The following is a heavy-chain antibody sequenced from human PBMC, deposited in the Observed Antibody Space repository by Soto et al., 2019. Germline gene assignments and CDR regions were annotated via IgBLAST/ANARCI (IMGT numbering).Heavy chain of an antibody. CDR1: GGTFTGNP. D-gene: IGHD6-6*01. Sequence: QVQLVQSGAEVKKPGSSVKVSCKASGGTFTGNPISWVRQAPGRGLEWMGGIIPMFGTTNYAQKFQGRVTITADESTTTAYKELNSLRSEYPAVYYCARENSIASLSYYYGMEVWGQGTTVTVSS. J-gene: IGHJ6*02. CDR2: IIPMFGTT. CDR3: ARENSIASLSYYYGMEV. V-gene: IGHV1-69*01.